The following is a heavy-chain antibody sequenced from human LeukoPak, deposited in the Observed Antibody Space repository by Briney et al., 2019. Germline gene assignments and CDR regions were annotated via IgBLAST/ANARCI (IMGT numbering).Heavy chain of an antibody. D-gene: IGHD5-18*01. CDR1: GFPFETTA. CDR2: IGNTET. J-gene: IGHJ4*02. Sequence: GGSLRLSCATSGFPFETTAMSWVRQAPGKGLEWVATIGNTETFYADSVTGQFTISRDNSKNTVNLQMNRLRVEDTAIYYCAKDWIQFNRVFDCFDSWGQGTLVTVSS. CDR3: AKDWIQFNRVFDCFDS. V-gene: IGHV3-23*01.